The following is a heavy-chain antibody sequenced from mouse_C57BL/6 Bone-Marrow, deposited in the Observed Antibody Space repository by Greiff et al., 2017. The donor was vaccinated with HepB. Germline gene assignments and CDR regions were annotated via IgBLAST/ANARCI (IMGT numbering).Heavy chain of an antibody. CDR3: ARRVIYDGYSWFAY. CDR2: INSDGGST. J-gene: IGHJ3*01. Sequence: DVKLVESGGGLVQPGESLKLSCESNEYEFPSHDMSWVRKTPEKRLELVAAINSDGGSTYYPDTMERRFIISRDNTKKTLYLQMSSLRSEDTALYYCARRVIYDGYSWFAYWGQGTLVTVSA. V-gene: IGHV5-2*03. CDR1: EYEFPSHD. D-gene: IGHD2-3*01.